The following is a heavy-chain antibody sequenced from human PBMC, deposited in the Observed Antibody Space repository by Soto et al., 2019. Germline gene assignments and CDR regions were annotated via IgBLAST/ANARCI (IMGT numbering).Heavy chain of an antibody. CDR2: IYYSGST. J-gene: IGHJ4*02. D-gene: IGHD3-10*01. Sequence: SETLSLTCTVSGGSISSGDYYWSWIRQPPGKGLEWIGYIYYSGSTYYNPSLKSRVTISVDTSKNQFSLKLSSVTAADTAVYYCARAERFGELLNALDYWGQGTLVTVSS. CDR3: ARAERFGELLNALDY. V-gene: IGHV4-30-4*01. CDR1: GGSISSGDYY.